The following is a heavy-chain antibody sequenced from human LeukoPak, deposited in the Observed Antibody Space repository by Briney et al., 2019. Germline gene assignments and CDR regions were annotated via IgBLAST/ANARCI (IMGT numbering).Heavy chain of an antibody. V-gene: IGHV3-23*01. J-gene: IGHJ5*02. D-gene: IGHD1-26*01. CDR2: ISGSGGST. Sequence: GGFLRLSCAASGFTFSNYDMNWVRQAPGKVLEWVSAISGSGGSTYYADSVKGRFTISRDNSKNTLYLQMNSLRAEETAVYYCAKDGQEVGATPRYNWFDPWGQGTLVTVSS. CDR1: GFTFSNYD. CDR3: AKDGQEVGATPRYNWFDP.